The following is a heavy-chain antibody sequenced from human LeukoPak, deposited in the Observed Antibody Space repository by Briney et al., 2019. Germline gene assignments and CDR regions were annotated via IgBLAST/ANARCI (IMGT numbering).Heavy chain of an antibody. CDR3: ARLPYCSSTRCYDYYYYMDV. V-gene: IGHV4-38-2*01. CDR2: IYHSGNT. CDR1: GYSISSDYY. D-gene: IGHD2-2*01. J-gene: IGHJ6*03. Sequence: PSQTLSLTCAVSGYSISSDYYWGWIRQPPGKGLEWIGSIYHSGNTYYNPSLKSRVTISVDTSKNQFSLKLSSVTAADTAVYYCARLPYCSSTRCYDYYYYMDVWGKGTTVTVSS.